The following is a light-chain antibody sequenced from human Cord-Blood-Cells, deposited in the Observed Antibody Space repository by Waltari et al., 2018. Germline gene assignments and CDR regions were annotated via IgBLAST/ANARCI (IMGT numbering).Light chain of an antibody. CDR2: AAS. CDR3: QQYYSTPT. Sequence: DIQMTQSPSSLSASVGDRVTITCRASQGISNSLAWYQQKPEKAPKLLLYAASRLESGVPSRFSGSGSGTDYTLTISSLQPEDFATYYCQQYYSTPTFGQGTKVEIK. CDR1: QGISNS. V-gene: IGKV1-NL1*01. J-gene: IGKJ1*01.